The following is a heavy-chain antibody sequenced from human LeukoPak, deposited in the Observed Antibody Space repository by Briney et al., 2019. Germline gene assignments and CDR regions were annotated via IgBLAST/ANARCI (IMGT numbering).Heavy chain of an antibody. Sequence: GGSLRLSCVASGFIFSDYAMHWVRQAPGKGLEWVAIISHDGTNEYHADSVKGRFTISRDNPKNTLYLQMNSLRPEDTAVYYCARSPLDGYNYLDYWGQGTLVTVSS. J-gene: IGHJ4*02. CDR3: ARSPLDGYNYLDY. CDR2: ISHDGTNE. D-gene: IGHD5-24*01. V-gene: IGHV3-30*04. CDR1: GFIFSDYA.